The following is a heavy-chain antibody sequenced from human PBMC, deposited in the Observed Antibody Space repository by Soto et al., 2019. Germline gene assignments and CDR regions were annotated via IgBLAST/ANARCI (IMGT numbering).Heavy chain of an antibody. D-gene: IGHD5-18*01. CDR2: IYHSGST. V-gene: IGHV4-4*02. CDR3: AGWVQLQQYYYYGMDV. Sequence: QVQLQESGPGLVKPSGTLSLTCAVSGGSISSSNWWSWVRQPPGKGLEWIGEIYHSGSTNYNPSLKRRVTISVDKANNQFSLKLSSVTAADTAVYYCAGWVQLQQYYYYGMDVWGQGTTVTVSS. J-gene: IGHJ6*02. CDR1: GGSISSSNW.